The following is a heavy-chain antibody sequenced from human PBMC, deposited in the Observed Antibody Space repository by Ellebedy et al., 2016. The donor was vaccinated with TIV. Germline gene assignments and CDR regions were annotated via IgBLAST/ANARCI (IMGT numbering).Heavy chain of an antibody. V-gene: IGHV2-70*04. D-gene: IGHD3-9*01. CDR3: ARSPEYYDTLTGYFTVFDF. Sequence: SGPTLVXPTQTLTLTCTFSGFSLTSTGMRVSWIRQPPGRALEWLARIDWDNDKFYSASLKTRLTISKDTSKNQVVLTMTNVDPVDTATYYCARSPEYYDTLTGYFTVFDFWGQGTLVTVSS. J-gene: IGHJ4*02. CDR2: IDWDNDK. CDR1: GFSLTSTGMR.